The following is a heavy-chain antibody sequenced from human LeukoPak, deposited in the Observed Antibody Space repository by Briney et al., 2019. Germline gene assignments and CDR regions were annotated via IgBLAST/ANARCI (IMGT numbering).Heavy chain of an antibody. CDR1: GFTFTSYS. D-gene: IGHD2-2*03. CDR3: ARSLDNYYGMDV. CDR2: ISGGGGST. V-gene: IGHV3-23*01. Sequence: GGSLRLSCAASGFTFTSYSMNWVRQAPGKGLEWVSTISGGGGSTYYADSVKGRFTISRDNSKNTLYLQMNSLRAEDTAVYYCARSLDNYYGMDVWGQGTTVTVSS. J-gene: IGHJ6*02.